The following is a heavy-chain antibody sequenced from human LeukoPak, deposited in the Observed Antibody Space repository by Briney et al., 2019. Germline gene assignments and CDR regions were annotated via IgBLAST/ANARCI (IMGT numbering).Heavy chain of an antibody. CDR2: IHRNGGST. CDR3: ARGNSNFDY. Sequence: GGSLRLSCAASGFTSDDYGMSWVRQAPGKGLEWVSGIHRNGGSTGYADSVKGRFTISRDNAKNSLYLQMDSLRAEDTALYHCARGNSNFDYWGQGTLVTVSS. D-gene: IGHD1-7*01. V-gene: IGHV3-20*01. J-gene: IGHJ4*02. CDR1: GFTSDDYG.